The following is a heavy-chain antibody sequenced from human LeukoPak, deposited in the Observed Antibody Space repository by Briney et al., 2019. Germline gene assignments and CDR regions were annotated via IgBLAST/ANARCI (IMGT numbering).Heavy chain of an antibody. CDR2: MNPNSGNT. J-gene: IGHJ6*03. Sequence: GESLKISCKGSGYSFTSYDINWVRQATGQGLEWMGWMNPNSGNTGYAQKFQGRVTITRNTSISTAYMELSSLRSEDTAVYYCARQSPWGAARTPGDYYYYYMDVWGKGTTVTVSS. D-gene: IGHD6-6*01. CDR3: ARQSPWGAARTPGDYYYYYMDV. V-gene: IGHV1-8*03. CDR1: GYSFTSYD.